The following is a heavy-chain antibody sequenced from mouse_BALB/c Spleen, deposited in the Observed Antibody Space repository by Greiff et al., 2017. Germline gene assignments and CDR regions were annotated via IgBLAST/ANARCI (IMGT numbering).Heavy chain of an antibody. CDR2: IWGNDNK. Sequence: QVTLKVSGPGILQPSQTLSLTCSFSGFSLSTYGIGVGRLRQPSGKGLVWLARIWGNDNKYYNTILKSRLTISKDTSNNQVFLKIASVATADTATYYCARNYYGYTYYYAMDYWGQGTSVTVSA. V-gene: IGHV8-11*01. CDR1: GFSLSTYGIG. CDR3: ARNYYGYTYYYAMDY. D-gene: IGHD1-2*01. J-gene: IGHJ4*01.